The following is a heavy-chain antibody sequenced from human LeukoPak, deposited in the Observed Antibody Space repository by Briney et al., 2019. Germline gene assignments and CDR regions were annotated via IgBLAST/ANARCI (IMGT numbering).Heavy chain of an antibody. V-gene: IGHV3-15*01. CDR2: IKSKTDGGTT. CDR3: TASSTSCYIC. CDR1: GFTFSNAW. D-gene: IGHD2-2*02. Sequence: GGSLRFSCAASGFTFSNAWMSWVRQAPGRGLEWVGRIKSKTDGGTTDYAAPVKGRFTISRDDSKNTLYLQMNSLKTEDTAVYYCTASSTSCYICWGQGTLVTVSS. J-gene: IGHJ4*02.